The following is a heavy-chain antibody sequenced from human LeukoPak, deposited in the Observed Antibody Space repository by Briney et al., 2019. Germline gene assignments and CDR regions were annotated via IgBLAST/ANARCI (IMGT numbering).Heavy chain of an antibody. V-gene: IGHV3-11*04. CDR3: ARDRNNYMDV. CDR2: ISSSGSTI. Sequence: GGSLRLSCAASGFTVSSNYMSWVRQAPGKGLEWVSYISSSGSTIYYADSVKGRFTISRDNAKNSLYLQMNSLRAEDTAVYYCARDRNNYMDVWGKGTTVTISS. CDR1: GFTVSSNY. J-gene: IGHJ6*03.